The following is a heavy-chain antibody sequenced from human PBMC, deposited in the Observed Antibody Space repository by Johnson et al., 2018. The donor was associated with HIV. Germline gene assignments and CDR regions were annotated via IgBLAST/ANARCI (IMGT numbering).Heavy chain of an antibody. V-gene: IGHV3-30*04. CDR1: GFTFSSYA. J-gene: IGHJ3*02. CDR2: ISFDGSTK. Sequence: QVQLVESGGGVVQPGRSLRLSCAASGFTFSSYAMHWVRQAPGKGLEWVAVISFDGSTKYHADSVKGRFTISRDNSKNTLFLQMNSLRAEDTALYFCARGFVRISMILVADAFDMWGQGTMVTVSS. D-gene: IGHD3-22*01. CDR3: ARGFVRISMILVADAFDM.